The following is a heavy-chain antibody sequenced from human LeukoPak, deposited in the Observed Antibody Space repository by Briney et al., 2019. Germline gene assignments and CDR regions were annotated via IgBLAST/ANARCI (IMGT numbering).Heavy chain of an antibody. D-gene: IGHD2-21*01. CDR2: IYYSGTT. CDR1: GDSVSSFY. J-gene: IGHJ4*02. Sequence: SETLSLTCTVSGDSVSSFYWSWIRQPPGKGLEWIGYIYYSGTTNYNPSLKSRVTISVDTTKSQFSLKLSSVTAADTAVYYCARGVVIAPQTFDYWGQGILVTVSS. V-gene: IGHV4-59*02. CDR3: ARGVVIAPQTFDY.